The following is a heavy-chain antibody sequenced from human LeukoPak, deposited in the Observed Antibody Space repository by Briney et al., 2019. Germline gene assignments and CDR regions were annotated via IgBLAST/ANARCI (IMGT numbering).Heavy chain of an antibody. J-gene: IGHJ4*02. D-gene: IGHD3-10*01. CDR2: TSGSGGNP. Sequence: GGSLRLSCAASGFAFSSYAMSWVRQAPGKGLEWVSVTSGSGGNPYYADSVKGRFTISRDNSKNTLYLHMNSLRAEDTALYYGAKETGIILVRGAVDYWGQGTLVTVSS. CDR1: GFAFSSYA. V-gene: IGHV3-23*01. CDR3: AKETGIILVRGAVDY.